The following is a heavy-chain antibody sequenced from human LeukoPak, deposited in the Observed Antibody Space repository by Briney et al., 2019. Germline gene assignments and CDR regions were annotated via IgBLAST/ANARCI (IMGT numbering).Heavy chain of an antibody. CDR3: ARQNTVMDDAFDI. CDR1: GGSISSSSYY. D-gene: IGHD5-18*01. V-gene: IGHV4-61*05. J-gene: IGHJ3*02. Sequence: PSETLSLTCTVSGGSISSSSYYWGWIRQPPGKGLEWIGYIYYSGSTNYNPSLKSRVTISVDTSKNQFSLKLSSVTAADTAVYYCARQNTVMDDAFDIWGQGTMVTVSS. CDR2: IYYSGST.